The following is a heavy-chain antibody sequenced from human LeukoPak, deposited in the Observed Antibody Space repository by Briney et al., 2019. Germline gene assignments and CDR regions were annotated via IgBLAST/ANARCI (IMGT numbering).Heavy chain of an antibody. D-gene: IGHD3-3*01. V-gene: IGHV4-38-2*02. J-gene: IGHJ3*02. Sequence: SETLSLTCTVSGYSISSGYYWGWIRQPPGKRLEWIGSIYHSGSTYYNPSLKSRVTISVDTSKNQFSLKLSSVTAADTAVYYCARKGYDFWSGSMGSFDIWGQGTMVTVSS. CDR3: ARKGYDFWSGSMGSFDI. CDR2: IYHSGST. CDR1: GYSISSGYY.